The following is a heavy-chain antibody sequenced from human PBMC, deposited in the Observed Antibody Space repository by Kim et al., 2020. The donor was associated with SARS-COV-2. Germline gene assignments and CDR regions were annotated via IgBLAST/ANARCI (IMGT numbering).Heavy chain of an antibody. D-gene: IGHD6-13*01. CDR1: GYSFTSYW. J-gene: IGHJ6*02. V-gene: IGHV5-51*01. Sequence: GESLKISCKGSGYSFTSYWIGWVRQMPGKGLEWMGIIYPGDSDTRYSPSFQGQVTISADKSISTAYLQWSSLKASDTAMYYCARQQQLPENRNSGGGGSYYYYGMDVWGQGTTVTVSS. CDR3: ARQQQLPENRNSGGGGSYYYYGMDV. CDR2: IYPGDSDT.